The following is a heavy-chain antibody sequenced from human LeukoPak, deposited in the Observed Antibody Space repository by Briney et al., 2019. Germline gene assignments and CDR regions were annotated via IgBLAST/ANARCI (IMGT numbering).Heavy chain of an antibody. J-gene: IGHJ4*02. D-gene: IGHD5-18*01. CDR3: ARDLSGVTGYTYGRGIDY. CDR1: GFTFSNYY. Sequence: GGSLRLSCAASGFTFSNYYMSWFRQAPGKGLEWVANIKKDGSDKYYVDSVKGRFTISRDNAKTSLYLQMNSLRAEDTAVYYCARDLSGVTGYTYGRGIDYWGQGTLVTVSS. V-gene: IGHV3-7*01. CDR2: IKKDGSDK.